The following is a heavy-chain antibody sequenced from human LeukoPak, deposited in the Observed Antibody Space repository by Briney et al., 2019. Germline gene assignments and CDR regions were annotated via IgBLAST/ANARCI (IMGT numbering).Heavy chain of an antibody. J-gene: IGHJ4*02. CDR2: ISSSSSYI. Sequence: PGGSLRLSCAASGFTVSSNYMSWVRQAPGKGLEWVSSISSSSSYIYYADSVKGRFTISRDNAKNSLYLQMNSLRAEDTAVYYCARDPYYFASGSYSDYWGQGTLVTVSS. CDR3: ARDPYYFASGSYSDY. CDR1: GFTVSSNY. D-gene: IGHD3-10*01. V-gene: IGHV3-21*01.